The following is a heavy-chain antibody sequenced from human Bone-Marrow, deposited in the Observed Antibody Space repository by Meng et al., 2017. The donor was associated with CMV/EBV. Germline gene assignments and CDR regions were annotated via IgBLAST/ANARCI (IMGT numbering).Heavy chain of an antibody. D-gene: IGHD4/OR15-4a*01. J-gene: IGHJ5*02. V-gene: IGHV1-2*06. CDR3: ARDGLPNYNDIRCFDP. CDR1: GYTFTDYY. Sequence: ASVKVSCKASGYTFTDYYIHWVRQAPGQGLEWMGRINPNSGGTNYAQMFHGRVTMTRDTSLTTAYMELSSLRSDDTAFYYCARDGLPNYNDIRCFDPWGQGTLVTVSS. CDR2: INPNSGGT.